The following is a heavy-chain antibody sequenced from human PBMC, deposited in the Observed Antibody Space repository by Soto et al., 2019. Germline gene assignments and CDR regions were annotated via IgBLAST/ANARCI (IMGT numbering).Heavy chain of an antibody. D-gene: IGHD3-22*01. CDR2: LSGSGVST. V-gene: IGHV3-23*01. Sequence: GGSLRLSCAASGFTFDDYAMHWVRQAPGKGLEWVSALSGSGVSTYYADSVMGRFTISRDNSKNTVYLQMNSLRAEDTAVYYCAKIESRFFYDSTGYYPFDYWGQGTLVTVSS. CDR3: AKIESRFFYDSTGYYPFDY. CDR1: GFTFDDYA. J-gene: IGHJ4*02.